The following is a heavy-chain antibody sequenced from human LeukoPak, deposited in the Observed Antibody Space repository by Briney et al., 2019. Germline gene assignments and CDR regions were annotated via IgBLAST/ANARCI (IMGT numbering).Heavy chain of an antibody. CDR1: GYTFIGYY. V-gene: IGHV1-2*02. Sequence: ASVKVSCKASGYTFIGYYMHWVRQAPGQGLEWMGWINPNSGGTNYAQKFQGRVTMTRDTSISTAYMELSRLRSDDTAVYYCARDRITIFGVVIRGSYGMDVWGQGTTVTVSS. J-gene: IGHJ6*02. CDR2: INPNSGGT. CDR3: ARDRITIFGVVIRGSYGMDV. D-gene: IGHD3-3*01.